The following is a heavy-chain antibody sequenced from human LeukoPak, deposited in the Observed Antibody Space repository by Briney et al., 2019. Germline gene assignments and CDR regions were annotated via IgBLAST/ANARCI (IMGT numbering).Heavy chain of an antibody. V-gene: IGHV1-69*13. Sequence: SVKVSCKASGGTFSSYAISWVRQAPGQGLEWMGGITPIFGTANYAQKFQGRVTVTADESTSTAYMELSSLRSEDTAVYYCARGRGSSSLYYYYYMDVWGKGTTVTVSS. CDR3: ARGRGSSSLYYYYYMDV. CDR2: ITPIFGTA. D-gene: IGHD6-6*01. J-gene: IGHJ6*03. CDR1: GGTFSSYA.